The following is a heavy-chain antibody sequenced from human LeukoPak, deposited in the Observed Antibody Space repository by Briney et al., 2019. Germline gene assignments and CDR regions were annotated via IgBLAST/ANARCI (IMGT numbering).Heavy chain of an antibody. CDR2: ISSSSSTI. V-gene: IGHV3-48*04. CDR1: GFTFSSYS. CDR3: ARDKSNFDY. Sequence: GGSLSLSCAASGFTFSSYSMNWVRQAPGKGLEWVSYISSSSSTIYYADSVKGRFTISRDNAKNSLYLQMNSLRAEDTAVYYCARDKSNFDYWGQGTLVTVSS. J-gene: IGHJ4*02.